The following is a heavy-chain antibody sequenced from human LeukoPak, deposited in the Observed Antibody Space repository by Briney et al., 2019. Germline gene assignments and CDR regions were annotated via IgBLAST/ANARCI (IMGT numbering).Heavy chain of an antibody. V-gene: IGHV1-2*06. J-gene: IGHJ5*02. Sequence: GASVKVSCKASGYTFTGYYMHWVRQAPGPGLEWMGRINPNSGGTNYAQKFQGRVTMTRDTSISTAYMELSRLRSDDTAVYYCAKTIADGRFDPWGQGTLVTVSS. CDR1: GYTFTGYY. D-gene: IGHD6-13*01. CDR3: AKTIADGRFDP. CDR2: INPNSGGT.